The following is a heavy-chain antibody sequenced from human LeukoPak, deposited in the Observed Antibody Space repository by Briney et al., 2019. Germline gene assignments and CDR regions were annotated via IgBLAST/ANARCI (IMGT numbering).Heavy chain of an antibody. CDR1: GCTFTSYG. CDR3: ASAYCSSTSCPIEN. J-gene: IGHJ4*02. CDR2: ISAYNGNT. Sequence: VASVKVSCKASGCTFTSYGICWVRQAPGQGLEWMGWISAYNGNTNYAQKLQGRVTMTTDTSTSTAYMELRSLRSDDTAVYYCASAYCSSTSCPIENWGQGTLVTVSS. D-gene: IGHD2-2*01. V-gene: IGHV1-18*01.